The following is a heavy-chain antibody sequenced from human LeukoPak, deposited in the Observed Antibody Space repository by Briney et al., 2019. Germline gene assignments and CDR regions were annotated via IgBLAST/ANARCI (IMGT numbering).Heavy chain of an antibody. Sequence: GGSLRLSCAASGFTFSSYSMSWVRQAPGKGLEWVSYISSSSSTIYYADSVKGRFTISRDNAKNSLYLQMNSLRAEDTAVYYCAREDIVVVVAATDYYGMDVWGQGTTVTVSS. D-gene: IGHD2-15*01. CDR3: AREDIVVVVAATDYYGMDV. CDR1: GFTFSSYS. V-gene: IGHV3-48*01. CDR2: ISSSSSTI. J-gene: IGHJ6*02.